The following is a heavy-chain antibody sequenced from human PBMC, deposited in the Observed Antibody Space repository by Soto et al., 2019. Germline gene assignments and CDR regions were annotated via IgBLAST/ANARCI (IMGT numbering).Heavy chain of an antibody. CDR3: ASSPTYYDFWSGPGFDP. Sequence: SETLSLTCTVSGGSISNYYWSWIRQPPGKGLEWIGYMYYSGSTNYNPSLKSRVTISVDTSKNQFSLKLSSVTAADTAVYYCASSPTYYDFWSGPGFDPWGQGTLVTVSS. CDR2: MYYSGST. D-gene: IGHD3-3*01. V-gene: IGHV4-59*01. J-gene: IGHJ5*02. CDR1: GGSISNYY.